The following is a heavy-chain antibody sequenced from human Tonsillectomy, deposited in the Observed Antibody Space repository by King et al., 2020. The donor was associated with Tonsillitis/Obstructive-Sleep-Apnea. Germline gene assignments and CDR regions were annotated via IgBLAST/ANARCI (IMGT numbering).Heavy chain of an antibody. Sequence: QLVQSGPEVKKPGTSVKVSCKASGFTFTSSAVQWVRQARGQRLEWIGWIVVGSGNTNYAQKFQERVTITRDMSTSTAYMELSSLRSEVPAVYYCAAASGWHYYFDYWGQGTLVTVSS. CDR2: IVVGSGNT. J-gene: IGHJ4*02. D-gene: IGHD6-19*01. CDR3: AAASGWHYYFDY. CDR1: GFTFTSSA. V-gene: IGHV1-58*01.